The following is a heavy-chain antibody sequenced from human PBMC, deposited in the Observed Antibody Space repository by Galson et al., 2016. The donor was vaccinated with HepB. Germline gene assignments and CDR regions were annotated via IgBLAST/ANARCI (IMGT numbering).Heavy chain of an antibody. CDR3: AISDDNGDFYH. V-gene: IGHV4-39*01. J-gene: IGHJ5*02. CDR1: GGSSSSRTYY. Sequence: SETLSLTCTVSGGSSSSRTYYWNWIRQPPGKGLEWIGSIYYNGRTDYNPSLNNRVTTSVDRSKNQFSLRLSFVTAADTAVYYCAISDDNGDFYHWGQGTLATVSS. D-gene: IGHD4-17*01. CDR2: IYYNGRT.